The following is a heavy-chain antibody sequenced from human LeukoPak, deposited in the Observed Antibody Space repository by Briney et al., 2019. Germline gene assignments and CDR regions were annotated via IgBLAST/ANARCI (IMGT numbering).Heavy chain of an antibody. V-gene: IGHV2-5*08. CDR1: GGSISSSDWW. CDR2: IYWDDDK. J-gene: IGHJ2*01. CDR3: AQRPKVGHWYFDL. Sequence: TLSLTCAVSGGSISSSDWWSWVRQPPGKGLEWLALIYWDDDKRYSPSLKSRLTITKDTSKNQVVLTMTNMDPVDTATYYCAQRPKVGHWYFDLWGRGTLVTVSS. D-gene: IGHD4-23*01.